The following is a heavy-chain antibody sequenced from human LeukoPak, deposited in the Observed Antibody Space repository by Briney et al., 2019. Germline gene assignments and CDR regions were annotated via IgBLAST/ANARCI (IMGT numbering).Heavy chain of an antibody. CDR2: INYSGST. J-gene: IGHJ5*02. V-gene: IGHV4-59*01. CDR1: SGSISTYY. Sequence: SETLSLTCTVSSGSISTYYWSWIRQPPGKGLEWIGYINYSGSTDYNPSLKRRVTISVDTSKNQFSLQLTSVTAADTAVYYCARDGAVAGGGRWFDPWGQGTMVTVSS. CDR3: ARDGAVAGGGRWFDP. D-gene: IGHD6-19*01.